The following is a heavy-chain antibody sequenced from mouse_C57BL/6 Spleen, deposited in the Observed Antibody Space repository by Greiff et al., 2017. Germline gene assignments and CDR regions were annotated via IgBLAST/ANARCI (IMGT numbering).Heavy chain of an antibody. V-gene: IGHV1-64*01. J-gene: IGHJ1*03. CDR3: ARKYNGSRPSYWDFDD. CDR2: IHPNSGST. Sequence: QVQLQQSGAELVKPGASVKLSCKASGYTFTSYWMHWVKQRPGQGLEWIGMIHPNSGSTNYKEKFKSKATLTVDKSYSTADMQLSSLRSEDAAVYDYARKYNGSRPSYWDFDDWGKGTTVTVSS. CDR1: GYTFTSYW. D-gene: IGHD1-1*01.